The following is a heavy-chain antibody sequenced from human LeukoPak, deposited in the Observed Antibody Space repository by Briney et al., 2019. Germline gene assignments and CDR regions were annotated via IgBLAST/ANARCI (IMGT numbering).Heavy chain of an antibody. CDR2: IYYSGST. V-gene: IGHV4-59*01. Sequence: PSETLSLTCTVSGGSISSYYWSWIRQPPGKGLEWIGYIYYSGSTNYNPSLKSRVTISVDTSKNQFSLKLSSVTAADTAVYYCARSELERGWFDPWGQGTLVTVSS. CDR3: ARSELERGWFDP. CDR1: GGSISSYY. D-gene: IGHD1-1*01. J-gene: IGHJ5*02.